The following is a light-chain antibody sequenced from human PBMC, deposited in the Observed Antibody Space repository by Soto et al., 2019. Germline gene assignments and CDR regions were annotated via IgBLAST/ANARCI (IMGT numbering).Light chain of an antibody. J-gene: IGKJ4*01. CDR1: QSVTIY. Sequence: EIVMTQSPATLSASPGERATLSCRASQSVTIYLAWYQQKPGQAPRLLIYSASTRATGIPARFSGSGSGTEFTLTISSLQSEDFAVYYCQQYNNWPLTFGGGTKVEIK. V-gene: IGKV3-15*01. CDR3: QQYNNWPLT. CDR2: SAS.